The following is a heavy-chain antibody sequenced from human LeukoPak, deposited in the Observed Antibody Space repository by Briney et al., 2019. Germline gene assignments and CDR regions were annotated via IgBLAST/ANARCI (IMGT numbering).Heavy chain of an antibody. CDR1: CGSFSGYY. CDR2: INDSGST. D-gene: IGHD3-3*01. V-gene: IGHV4-34*01. Sequence: SETLSLPCAVYCGSFSGYYWSWIRQPPAKGGEWIGEINDSGSTSYSPSVKRRVTITVDTSKNQFSLKLSSVTAADTAVYYCARVPIDYDFWGDSTQTYYFDYWGQGTLVTVSS. CDR3: ARVPIDYDFWGDSTQTYYFDY. J-gene: IGHJ4*02.